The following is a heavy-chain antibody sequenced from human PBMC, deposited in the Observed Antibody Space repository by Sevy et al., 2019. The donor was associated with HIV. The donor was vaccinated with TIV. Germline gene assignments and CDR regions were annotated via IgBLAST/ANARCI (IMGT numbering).Heavy chain of an antibody. Sequence: GGSLRLSCVASGFTFSNYWMSWVRQAPGKGLEWVANINQHGSQKFYVDSMKGRFSISRDNPKNSLYLQMSSLRAEDTALYYCASWDYSGTNGHFVDAFDIWGQGTMVTVSS. D-gene: IGHD2-8*01. CDR1: GFTFSNYW. J-gene: IGHJ3*02. CDR3: ASWDYSGTNGHFVDAFDI. V-gene: IGHV3-7*01. CDR2: INQHGSQK.